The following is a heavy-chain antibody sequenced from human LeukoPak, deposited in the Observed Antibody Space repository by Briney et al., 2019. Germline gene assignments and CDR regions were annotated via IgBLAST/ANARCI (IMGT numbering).Heavy chain of an antibody. V-gene: IGHV3-23*01. CDR2: ISGTGGST. CDR1: GFTFSIYA. D-gene: IGHD7-27*01. J-gene: IGHJ4*02. CDR3: ARDAGHISYWGRFDY. Sequence: GGSLRLSCAASGFTFSIYAMNWVRQAPGKGLEWVSTISGTGGSTYYADSLKGRFTISRDNSKNTLYLQIDSLRAEDTAVYYCARDAGHISYWGRFDYWGPGILVTVSS.